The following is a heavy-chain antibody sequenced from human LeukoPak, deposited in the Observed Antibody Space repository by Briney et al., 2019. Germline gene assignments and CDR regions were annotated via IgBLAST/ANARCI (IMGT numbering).Heavy chain of an antibody. CDR3: VSFYEAY. D-gene: IGHD2/OR15-2a*01. CDR1: GNYW. J-gene: IGHJ4*02. CDR2: INSDGSWT. Sequence: GGSLRLSCAASGNYWMHWVRQAPGKGLVWVSHINSDGSWTSYADSVKGRFTISKDNAKNTVYLQMNNLRAEDTAVYYCVSFYEAYWGRGTLVTVSS. V-gene: IGHV3-74*01.